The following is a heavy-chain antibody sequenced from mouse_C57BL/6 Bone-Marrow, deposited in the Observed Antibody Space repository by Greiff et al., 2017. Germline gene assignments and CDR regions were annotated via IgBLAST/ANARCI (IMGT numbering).Heavy chain of an antibody. CDR2: INPSTGGT. V-gene: IGHV1-42*01. CDR1: GYSFTGYY. J-gene: IGHJ2*01. CDR3: ARSSMGRYFDY. D-gene: IGHD4-1*01. Sequence: VQLQQSGPELVKPGASVKISCKASGYSFTGYYMNWVKQSPEKSLEWIGEINPSTGGTTYNQKFKAKATLTVDKSSSTAYMQLKSLTSEDSAVYYCARSSMGRYFDYWGQGTTLTVSS.